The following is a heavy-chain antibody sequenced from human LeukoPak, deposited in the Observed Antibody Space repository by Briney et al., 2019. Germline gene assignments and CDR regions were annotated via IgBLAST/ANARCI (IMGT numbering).Heavy chain of an antibody. CDR1: GFTFSSYW. D-gene: IGHD3-10*01. CDR3: ARDLSWSGRDY. CDR2: IKLDGSEQ. Sequence: PGGSLRLSCAASGFTFSSYWMNWVRQAPGKGLEWVANIKLDGSEQYYVDSMKGRFTISRDNAKNSLYLQMNSLRAEDTAVYYCARDLSWSGRDYWGRGTLVTVSS. J-gene: IGHJ4*02. V-gene: IGHV3-7*05.